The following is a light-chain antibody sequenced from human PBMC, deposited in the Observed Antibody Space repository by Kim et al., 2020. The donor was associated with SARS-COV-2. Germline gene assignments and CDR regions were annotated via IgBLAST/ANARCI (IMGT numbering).Light chain of an antibody. Sequence: EIVLTQSPDFQSVTPKGKVTITCRASQSIATSIHWYQQKPAQSPKLLIKYASQSVSGVPSRFSGSGSGTDFTLTINSLEAEDAATYYCHQSNSLPGTFGQGTKVDIK. CDR1: QSIATS. V-gene: IGKV6-21*01. CDR2: YAS. CDR3: HQSNSLPGT. J-gene: IGKJ1*01.